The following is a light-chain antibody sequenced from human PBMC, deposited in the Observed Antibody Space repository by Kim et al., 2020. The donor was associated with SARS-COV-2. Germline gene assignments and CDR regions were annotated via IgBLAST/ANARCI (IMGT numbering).Light chain of an antibody. Sequence: GQSFPIPCTRTSTDVAAYDYLSWYQPHPDTAPKLFIYDVSPRPSGVSDRFSGSKSGNTASLTISGLQADDEADYYCCSYATINTLLFGTGTKVTVL. CDR1: STDVAAYDY. J-gene: IGLJ1*01. CDR2: DVS. V-gene: IGLV2-11*01. CDR3: CSYATINTLL.